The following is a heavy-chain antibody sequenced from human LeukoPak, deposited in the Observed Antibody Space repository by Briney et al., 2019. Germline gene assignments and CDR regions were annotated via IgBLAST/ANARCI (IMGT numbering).Heavy chain of an antibody. CDR1: RFTFSSYW. V-gene: IGHV3-7*01. J-gene: IGHJ4*02. CDR2: IKQDGSEK. D-gene: IGHD2-2*01. Sequence: GGSLRLSCAASRFTFSSYWMSWVRQAPGKGLEWVANIKQDGSEKYYVDSVKGRFTISRDNAKNSLYLQMNSLRAEDTAVYYCARDPIGYCSSTSCSPRWGQGTLVTVSS. CDR3: ARDPIGYCSSTSCSPR.